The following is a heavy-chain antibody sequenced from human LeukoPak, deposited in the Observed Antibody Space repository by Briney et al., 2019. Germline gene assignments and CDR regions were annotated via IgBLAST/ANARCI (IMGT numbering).Heavy chain of an antibody. CDR3: ARRSLGYCSSTSCYTYYYYMDV. CDR1: GGSISSYY. J-gene: IGHJ6*03. Sequence: SETLSLTCTVSGGSISSYYWSWIRQHPGKGLEWIGYIYYSGSTNYNPSLKSRVTISVDTSKNQFSLKLSSVTAADTAVYYCARRSLGYCSSTSCYTYYYYMDVWGKGTTVTISS. CDR2: IYYSGST. D-gene: IGHD2-2*02. V-gene: IGHV4-59*01.